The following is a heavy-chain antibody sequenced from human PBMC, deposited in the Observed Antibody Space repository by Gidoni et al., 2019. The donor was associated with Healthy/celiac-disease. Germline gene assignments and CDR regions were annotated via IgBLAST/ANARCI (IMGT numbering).Heavy chain of an antibody. D-gene: IGHD2-15*01. V-gene: IGHV1-69*01. CDR3: ALGGYCSGGSCYPFDY. Sequence: QVQLVQSGAEVQKPGSSVKVSCKASVGTFSSYAISWVRQAPGQGLEWMGGIIPIFGTANYAQKFQGRVTITADESTSTAYMELSSLRSEDTAVYDCALGGYCSGGSCYPFDYWGQGTLVTVSS. J-gene: IGHJ4*02. CDR2: IIPIFGTA. CDR1: VGTFSSYA.